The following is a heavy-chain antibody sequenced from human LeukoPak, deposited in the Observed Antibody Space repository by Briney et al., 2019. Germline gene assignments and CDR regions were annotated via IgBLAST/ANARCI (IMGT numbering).Heavy chain of an antibody. Sequence: PGGSLRLSCAASGFSFSSHGMNWVRQSPGKGLEWVANIKQDGSEKYHVDSVKGRFTTSRDNTKDSLYLEMNSLTAEDTAVYYCARGGQAGTGDYWGQGTLVTVSS. CDR3: ARGGQAGTGDY. J-gene: IGHJ4*02. CDR2: IKQDGSEK. V-gene: IGHV3-7*01. CDR1: GFSFSSHG. D-gene: IGHD3-10*01.